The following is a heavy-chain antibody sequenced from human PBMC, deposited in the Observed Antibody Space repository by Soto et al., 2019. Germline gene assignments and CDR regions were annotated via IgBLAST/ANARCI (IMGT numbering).Heavy chain of an antibody. D-gene: IGHD6-19*01. V-gene: IGHV1-18*01. CDR2: ISAYNGNT. CDR1: GYTFTSYG. Sequence: QVQLVQSGAEVKKPGASVKVSCKASGYTFTSYGISWVRQAPGQGLEWMGWISAYNGNTNYAQKLQGRVTMTTDTPTSTAYMELRSRRSDETAVYYCARAEYSSGWYDGINWSDPWGQGTLVTVSS. J-gene: IGHJ5*02. CDR3: ARAEYSSGWYDGINWSDP.